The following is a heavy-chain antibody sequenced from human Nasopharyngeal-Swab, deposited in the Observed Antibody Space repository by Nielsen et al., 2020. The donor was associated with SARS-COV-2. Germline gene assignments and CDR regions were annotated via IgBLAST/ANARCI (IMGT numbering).Heavy chain of an antibody. V-gene: IGHV3-21*01. J-gene: IGHJ4*02. CDR3: ASERSPAGYSYGLTPTFDY. Sequence: GESLKISCAASGFTFSSYSMNWVRQAPGKGLEWVSSISSSSSYIYYAESVKGRFTISRDNAKNSLYLQMNSLRAEDTAVYYCASERSPAGYSYGLTPTFDYWGQGTLVTVSS. CDR2: ISSSSSYI. D-gene: IGHD5-18*01. CDR1: GFTFSSYS.